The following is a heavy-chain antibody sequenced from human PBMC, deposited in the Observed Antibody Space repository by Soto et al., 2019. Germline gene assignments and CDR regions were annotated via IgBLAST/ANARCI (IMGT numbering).Heavy chain of an antibody. J-gene: IGHJ4*02. D-gene: IGHD3-3*02. CDR1: GINFLTYA. CDR3: TKMGTSIWYMDYFDY. CDR2: ISSSGIT. V-gene: IGHV3-23*01. Sequence: DVQLLESGGGLVQPGGSLRFSCAAPGINFLTYAMAWVRQAPGKGLEWVSVISSSGITYYADSVKGRFTISRDISNSTLFLQMNSLRVEDMAVYYCTKMGTSIWYMDYFDYWGRGSLVIVSS.